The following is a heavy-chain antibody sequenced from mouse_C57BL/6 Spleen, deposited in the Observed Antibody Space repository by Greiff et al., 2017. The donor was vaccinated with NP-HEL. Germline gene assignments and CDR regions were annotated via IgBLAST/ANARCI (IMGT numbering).Heavy chain of an antibody. J-gene: IGHJ1*03. D-gene: IGHD1-1*01. V-gene: IGHV1-64*01. CDR2: IHPNSGST. Sequence: QVQLQQPGAELVKPGASVKLSCKASGYTFTSYWMHWVKQRPGQGLEWIGMIHPNSGSTNYNEKFKSKATLTVDKSSSTAYMQLSSLTSEDSAVFYGARAGSSYEYFDVWGTGTTVTVSS. CDR3: ARAGSSYEYFDV. CDR1: GYTFTSYW.